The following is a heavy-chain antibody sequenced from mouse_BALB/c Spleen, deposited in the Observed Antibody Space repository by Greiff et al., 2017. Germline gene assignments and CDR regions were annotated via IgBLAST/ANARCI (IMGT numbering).Heavy chain of an antibody. CDR1: GYTFTDYA. CDR3: ASGNDGTTRAMDY. CDR2: ISTYYGDA. D-gene: IGHD2-3*01. J-gene: IGHJ4*01. Sequence: QVQLQQSGAELVRPGVSVKISCKGSGYTFTDYAMHWVKQSHAKSLEWIGVISTYYGDASYNQKFKGKATMTVDKSSSTAYMELARLTSEDSAIYYCASGNDGTTRAMDYWGQGTSVTVSS. V-gene: IGHV1S137*01.